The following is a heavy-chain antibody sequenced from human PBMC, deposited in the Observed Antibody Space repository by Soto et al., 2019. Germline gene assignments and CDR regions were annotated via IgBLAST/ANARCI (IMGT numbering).Heavy chain of an antibody. J-gene: IGHJ6*02. CDR3: ARDCDCTNGVCYYYGMDV. CDR1: GFTFSSYS. V-gene: IGHV3-21*01. D-gene: IGHD2-8*01. CDR2: ISSSSSYI. Sequence: EVQLVESGGGLVKPGGSLRLSCAASGFTFSSYSMNWVRQAPGKGLEWVSSISSSSSYIYYADSVKGRFTISRDNAKNSLYLQMNSLRAEDTAVYYCARDCDCTNGVCYYYGMDVWGQGTTVTVSS.